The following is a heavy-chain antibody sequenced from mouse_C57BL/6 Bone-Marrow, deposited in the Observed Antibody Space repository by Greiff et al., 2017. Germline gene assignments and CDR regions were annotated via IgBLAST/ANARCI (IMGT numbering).Heavy chain of an antibody. J-gene: IGHJ2*01. CDR3: ARGGLRDY. CDR1: GFTFSSYA. V-gene: IGHV5-4*03. CDR2: ISDGGSYT. Sequence: EVMLVESGGGLVKPGGSLKLSCAASGFTFSSYAMSWVRQTPEKRLEWVATISDGGSYTYYPDNVKGRFTISRDNAKNNLYLQMSHLKSEDTAMYYCARGGLRDYWGQGTTLTVSS. D-gene: IGHD2-4*01.